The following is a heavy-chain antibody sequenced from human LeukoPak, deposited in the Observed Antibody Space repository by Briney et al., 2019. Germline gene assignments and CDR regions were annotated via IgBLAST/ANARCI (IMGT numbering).Heavy chain of an antibody. J-gene: IGHJ4*02. V-gene: IGHV3-23*01. D-gene: IGHD6-6*01. CDR3: ARAAQVTGRPNLGGHFDY. CDR1: GFTFNIYA. CDR2: ISSSGGST. Sequence: PGGSLRLSCAASGFTFNIYAMSWVRQAPGKGLEWVSTISSSGGSTFYAESVKGRFTISRDNNENTLYLQMNSLRVEDTAVYYCARAAQVTGRPNLGGHFDYWGQGKLVTVSS.